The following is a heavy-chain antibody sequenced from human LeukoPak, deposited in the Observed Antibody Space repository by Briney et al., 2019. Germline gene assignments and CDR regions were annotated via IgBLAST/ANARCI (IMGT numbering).Heavy chain of an antibody. D-gene: IGHD6-19*01. J-gene: IGHJ4*02. Sequence: SETLSLTCTVSGGSISSYYWSWIRQPPGKGLEWIGYIYYSGSTNYNPSLKSRATISVDTSKNQFSLKLSSVTAADTAVYYCARESSSGWNFDYWGQGTLVTVSS. V-gene: IGHV4-59*01. CDR1: GGSISSYY. CDR2: IYYSGST. CDR3: ARESSSGWNFDY.